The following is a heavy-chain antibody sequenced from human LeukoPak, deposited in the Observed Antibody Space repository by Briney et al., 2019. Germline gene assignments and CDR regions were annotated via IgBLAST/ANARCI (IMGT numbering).Heavy chain of an antibody. D-gene: IGHD3-10*01. J-gene: IGHJ5*02. CDR3: ARDNYGSGEANWFDP. CDR1: GYTFTGYY. V-gene: IGHV1-2*04. CDR2: INPNSGGT. Sequence: ASVKVSCKASGYTFTGYYMHWVRQAPGQALEWMGWINPNSGGTNYAQKFQGWVTMTRDTSISTAYMELSRLRSDDTAVYYCARDNYGSGEANWFDPWGQGTLVTVSS.